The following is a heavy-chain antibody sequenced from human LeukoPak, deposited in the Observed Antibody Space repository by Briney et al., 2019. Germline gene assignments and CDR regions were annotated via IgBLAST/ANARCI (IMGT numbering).Heavy chain of an antibody. D-gene: IGHD3-3*01. CDR2: IYYSGST. CDR1: GGSISSSSYY. J-gene: IGHJ5*02. CDR3: ARRPLRYDFWGGHLRFDP. V-gene: IGHV4-39*07. Sequence: SETLSLTCTVSGGSISSSSYYWGWIRQPPGKGLEWIGSIYYSGSTYYNPSLKSRVTISVDTSKNQFSLKLSSVTAADTAVYYCARRPLRYDFWGGHLRFDPWGQGTLVTVSS.